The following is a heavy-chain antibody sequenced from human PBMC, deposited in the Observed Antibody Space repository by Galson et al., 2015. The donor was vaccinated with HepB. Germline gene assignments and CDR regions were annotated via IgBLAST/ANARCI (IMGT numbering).Heavy chain of an antibody. V-gene: IGHV3-23*01. D-gene: IGHD1-1*01. Sequence: SLRLSCAASGFTFSNSRMSWVRQAPGKGLQWVATISGSGRSLRHSDSVEGRLTISRDNSKNTLYLQMYSLTDEDTAVYYCAKELVFSIFNDNGALGPGDAVEIWGQGTMVIVST. CDR2: ISGSGRSL. J-gene: IGHJ3*02. CDR1: GFTFSNSR. CDR3: AKELVFSIFNDNGALGPGDAVEI.